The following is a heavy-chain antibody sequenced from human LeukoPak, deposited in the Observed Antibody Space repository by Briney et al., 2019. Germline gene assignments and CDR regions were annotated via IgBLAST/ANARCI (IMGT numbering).Heavy chain of an antibody. D-gene: IGHD1-26*01. CDR3: AREVGTPQAFDI. V-gene: IGHV3-48*01. CDR2: INSRSSTI. Sequence: GGSLRLSCAASRFTFSNYGVNWVRQAPGKGLEWVSYINSRSSTIYYADSVRGRFTISRDNAKNSLYLQMNSLRAEDTAIYYCAREVGTPQAFDIWGQGTMVTVSS. J-gene: IGHJ3*02. CDR1: RFTFSNYG.